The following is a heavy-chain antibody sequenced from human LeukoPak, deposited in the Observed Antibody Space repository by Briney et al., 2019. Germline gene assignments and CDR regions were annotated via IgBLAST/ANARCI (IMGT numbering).Heavy chain of an antibody. V-gene: IGHV4-4*07. Sequence: SETLSLTCTVSGGSISSYYWSWIRQPAGKGLEWIGRIYTSGSTNYNPSLKSRVTMSVDTSKNQFSLSLSSVTAADTAVYYCARGLSDTSGYYYGGRFDPWGQGTLVTVSS. D-gene: IGHD3-22*01. CDR2: IYTSGST. J-gene: IGHJ5*02. CDR3: ARGLSDTSGYYYGGRFDP. CDR1: GGSISSYY.